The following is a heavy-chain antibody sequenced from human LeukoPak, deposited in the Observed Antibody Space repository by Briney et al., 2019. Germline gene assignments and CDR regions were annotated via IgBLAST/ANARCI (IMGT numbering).Heavy chain of an antibody. V-gene: IGHV1-18*01. CDR3: AIGEVVVVAATSYYYYYMDV. D-gene: IGHD2-15*01. Sequence: GASVKVSCKASGYTFSSHGVSWVRQAPGQGLEWMGWISAYNGNTNYAQKFQGRVTITADESTSTAYMELSSLRSEDTAVYYCAIGEVVVVAATSYYYYYMDVWGKGTTVTVSS. CDR1: GYTFSSHG. J-gene: IGHJ6*03. CDR2: ISAYNGNT.